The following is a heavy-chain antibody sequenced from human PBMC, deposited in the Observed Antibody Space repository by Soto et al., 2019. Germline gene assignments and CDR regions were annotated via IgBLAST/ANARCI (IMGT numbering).Heavy chain of an antibody. CDR2: LSWDGGST. D-gene: IGHD3-22*01. Sequence: GGSLRLSCAASGFTFDDYAMHWVRQAPGKGLEWVSLLSWDGGSTYYADSVKGRFTISRDNSKNSLYLQMNSLRAEDTALYYCAKDMQGGYYDSSGYLYYYYGMDVWGQGTTVTVSS. CDR1: GFTFDDYA. V-gene: IGHV3-43D*03. J-gene: IGHJ6*02. CDR3: AKDMQGGYYDSSGYLYYYYGMDV.